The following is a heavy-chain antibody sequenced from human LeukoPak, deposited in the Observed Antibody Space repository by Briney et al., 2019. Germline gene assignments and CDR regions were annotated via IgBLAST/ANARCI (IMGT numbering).Heavy chain of an antibody. CDR3: ARFDSSEYDAFDS. Sequence: KPSETLSLTCTVSDYSISSGYYWGWIRQPPGQGLEWIGSFYHSGSPYYNPSLKSRVTISIDTSKDQFSLRLTSVTAADTAVYYCARFDSSEYDAFDSWGQGTMVTVSS. V-gene: IGHV4-38-2*02. CDR2: FYHSGSP. CDR1: DYSISSGYY. J-gene: IGHJ3*02. D-gene: IGHD6-19*01.